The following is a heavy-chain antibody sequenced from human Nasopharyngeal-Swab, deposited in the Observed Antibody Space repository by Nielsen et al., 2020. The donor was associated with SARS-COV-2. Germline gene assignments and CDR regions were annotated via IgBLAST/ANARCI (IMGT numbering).Heavy chain of an antibody. J-gene: IGHJ6*02. V-gene: IGHV1-69*13. Sequence: SVKVSCKASVGTFSSYAISWVRQPPGQGLEWMGGIIPIFGTANYAQKFQGRVTITADESTSTAYTELSSLRSEDTAVYYRARGSGDYDTRAPYYYYGMDVWGQGTTVTVSS. CDR3: ARGSGDYDTRAPYYYYGMDV. CDR2: IIPIFGTA. CDR1: VGTFSSYA. D-gene: IGHD4-17*01.